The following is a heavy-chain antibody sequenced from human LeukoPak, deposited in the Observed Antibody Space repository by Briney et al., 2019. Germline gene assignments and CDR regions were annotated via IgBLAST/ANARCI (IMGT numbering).Heavy chain of an antibody. V-gene: IGHV3-7*01. J-gene: IGHJ5*02. Sequence: GGSLRLSCAASGFTFSSYAMSWVRQAPGKGLEWVANIKQDGSEKYYVDSVKGRFTISRDNAKNSLYLQMNSLRAEDTAVYYCARGAAWFDPWGQGTLVTVSS. CDR1: GFTFSSYA. CDR3: ARGAAWFDP. D-gene: IGHD2-15*01. CDR2: IKQDGSEK.